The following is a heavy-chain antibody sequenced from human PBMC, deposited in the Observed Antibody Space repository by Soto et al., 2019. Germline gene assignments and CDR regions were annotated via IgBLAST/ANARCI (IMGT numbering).Heavy chain of an antibody. CDR3: AHRRVAARSSPHEDY. CDR1: GFSLSTSGVG. V-gene: IGHV2-5*02. D-gene: IGHD6-6*01. J-gene: IGHJ4*02. CDR2: IYWDDDK. Sequence: SGPTLVKPTQTLTLTCTFSGFSLSTSGVGVGWIRQPPGKALEWLALIYWDDDKRYSPSLKSRLTITKDTSKNQVVLTMTNMDPVDTATYYCAHRRVAARSSPHEDYWGQGTLVTVSS.